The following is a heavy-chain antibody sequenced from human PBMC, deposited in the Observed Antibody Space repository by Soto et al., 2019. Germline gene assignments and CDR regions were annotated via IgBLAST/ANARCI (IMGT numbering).Heavy chain of an antibody. CDR1: GDSISSGSYY. Sequence: SETLSLTCTVSGDSISSGSYYWDWIRQPPGKGLQWIGNIFYSGSTLYNPSLKGRVSIDVDTSTNQFSLRLTSVTAADTAVYFCARSGGYSGYDHFFDPWGHGTLVTVSS. V-gene: IGHV4-39*01. D-gene: IGHD5-12*01. CDR3: ARSGGYSGYDHFFDP. J-gene: IGHJ5*02. CDR2: IFYSGST.